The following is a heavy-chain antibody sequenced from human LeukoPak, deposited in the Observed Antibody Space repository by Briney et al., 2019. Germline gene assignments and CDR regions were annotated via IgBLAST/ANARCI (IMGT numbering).Heavy chain of an antibody. V-gene: IGHV4-61*02. CDR3: ARETAAGLFDY. D-gene: IGHD6-13*01. CDR2: IYMSGST. Sequence: SQTLSLTCTVSGGSISSGNYYWSWIRQPAGKGLEWIGRIYMSGSTNYNPSLKSRVTMSVDTSKNQFSLKLSSVTAADTAVYYCARETAAGLFDYWGQGTLVTVSS. J-gene: IGHJ4*02. CDR1: GGSISSGNYY.